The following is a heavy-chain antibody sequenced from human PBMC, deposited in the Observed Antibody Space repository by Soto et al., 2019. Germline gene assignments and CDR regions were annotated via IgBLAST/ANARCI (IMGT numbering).Heavy chain of an antibody. J-gene: IGHJ5*02. Sequence: SVKVSCKASGGTFSSYTISWVRQAPGQGLEWMGRIIPILGIANYAQKFQGRVTITADKSTSTAYMELSSLRSEDTAVYYCARDQRGMIVVVDNWFGPGGQGTLVTVSS. CDR3: ARDQRGMIVVVDNWFGP. V-gene: IGHV1-69*04. CDR2: IIPILGIA. CDR1: GGTFSSYT. D-gene: IGHD3-22*01.